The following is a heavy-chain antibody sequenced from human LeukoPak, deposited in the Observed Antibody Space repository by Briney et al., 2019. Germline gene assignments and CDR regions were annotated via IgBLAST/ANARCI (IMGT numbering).Heavy chain of an antibody. D-gene: IGHD2-15*01. CDR3: ARDPSGGSPYYYYGMDV. V-gene: IGHV1-46*01. Sequence: GASVKVSCKASGYTFITYDISWVRQAPGQGLEWMGIINPSGGSTSYAQKFQGRVTMTRDTSTSTVYMELSSLRSEDTAVYYCARDPSGGSPYYYYGMDVWGQGTTVTVSS. J-gene: IGHJ6*02. CDR1: GYTFITYD. CDR2: INPSGGST.